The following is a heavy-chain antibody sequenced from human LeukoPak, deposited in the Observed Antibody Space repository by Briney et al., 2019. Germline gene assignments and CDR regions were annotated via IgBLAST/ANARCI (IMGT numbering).Heavy chain of an antibody. CDR1: GGSISSSSYY. J-gene: IGHJ5*02. V-gene: IGHV4-39*01. CDR3: ASYFQGWFDP. CDR2: IYYSGST. Sequence: SSETLSLTCTVSGGSISSSSYYWGWIRQPPGKGLEWIGSIYYSGSTYYNPSLKSRVTISVDTSKNQFSLKLSSVTAADTAVYYCASYFQGWFDPWGQGTLVTVSS. D-gene: IGHD2/OR15-2a*01.